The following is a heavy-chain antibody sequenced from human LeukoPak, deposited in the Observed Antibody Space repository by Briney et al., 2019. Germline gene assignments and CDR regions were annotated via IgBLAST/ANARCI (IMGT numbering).Heavy chain of an antibody. CDR3: TMRGNAWYDC. V-gene: IGHV3-53*01. CDR1: GFTVSSKY. D-gene: IGHD6-13*01. J-gene: IGHJ4*02. CDR2: IYSGGST. Sequence: GGSLRLSCAASGFTVSSKYMSWVRQAPGKGLEWVSVIYSGGSTYYADSVKGRFTISRDNSKNTVDLQMNSLRVEDTAVYYCTMRGNAWYDCWGQGTLVTVSS.